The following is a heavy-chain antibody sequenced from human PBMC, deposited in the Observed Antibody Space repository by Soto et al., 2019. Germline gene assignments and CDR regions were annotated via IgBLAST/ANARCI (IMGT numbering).Heavy chain of an antibody. Sequence: ASVKVSCKASGYTFTNYGISWVRQAPGQGLEWMGWISAYHGNTNYAQKFQGRLTMTTDTSTSTAYMELRSLRSDDTAVYYCARTGSVTVAYWFDPWGQGTLVTVSS. V-gene: IGHV1-18*01. CDR2: ISAYHGNT. CDR3: ARTGSVTVAYWFDP. J-gene: IGHJ5*02. D-gene: IGHD6-19*01. CDR1: GYTFTNYG.